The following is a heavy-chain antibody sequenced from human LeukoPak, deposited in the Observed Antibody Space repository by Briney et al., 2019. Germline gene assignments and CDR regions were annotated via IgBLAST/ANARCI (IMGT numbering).Heavy chain of an antibody. Sequence: GGSLRLSCAASGFTFSRYSMNWVRQAPGKGLEWVSYISSSSRTIHYADSVKGRFTISRDNAKNSLYLQMNSLRAEDTAMYYCARRGYSSGWNRFDYWGQGTLVTVSS. D-gene: IGHD6-25*01. J-gene: IGHJ4*02. CDR2: ISSSSRTI. CDR1: GFTFSRYS. V-gene: IGHV3-48*01. CDR3: ARRGYSSGWNRFDY.